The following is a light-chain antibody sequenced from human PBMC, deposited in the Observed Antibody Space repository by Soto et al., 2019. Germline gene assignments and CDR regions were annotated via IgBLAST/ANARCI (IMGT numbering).Light chain of an antibody. CDR2: DAS. Sequence: EIVLTQSPATLSLSPGERATLSCRASQSVSSYLAWYQQKPGQAPRLLIYDASSRATGIPARFSGSGSGTDFTLNISSLAPEDFAVYYCQLRSNWPPTWTFGQGTKVEIK. CDR3: QLRSNWPPTWT. CDR1: QSVSSY. V-gene: IGKV3-11*01. J-gene: IGKJ1*01.